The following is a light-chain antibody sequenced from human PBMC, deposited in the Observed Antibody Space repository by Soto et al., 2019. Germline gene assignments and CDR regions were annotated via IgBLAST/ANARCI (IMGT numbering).Light chain of an antibody. CDR2: VAS. V-gene: IGKV3-20*01. J-gene: IGKJ1*01. CDR1: QSVSSSS. CDR3: QQYGSSPVT. Sequence: EIVLTQSPGTLSLSPGERATLSCRASQSVSSSSLAWYQQRPGQAPRLLIYVASSRATGIPDRFSGSGSGTDFTRTISRLEPEDFAVYYCQQYGSSPVTFGQGTKVEIK.